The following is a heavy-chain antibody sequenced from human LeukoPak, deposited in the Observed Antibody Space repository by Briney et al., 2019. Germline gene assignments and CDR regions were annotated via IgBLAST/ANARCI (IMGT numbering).Heavy chain of an antibody. J-gene: IGHJ4*02. CDR3: ARERFGSIGLWY. CDR2: MNSNSGNT. CDR1: GCTFTSYD. D-gene: IGHD3-10*01. V-gene: IGHV1-8*03. Sequence: ASVKVSCKAPGCTFTSYDINWVRQATGQGLEWMGWMNSNSGNTGYAQKFQGRVTITRNTSISTAYMELSSLRSEDTAVYYCARERFGSIGLWYWGQGTLVTVSS.